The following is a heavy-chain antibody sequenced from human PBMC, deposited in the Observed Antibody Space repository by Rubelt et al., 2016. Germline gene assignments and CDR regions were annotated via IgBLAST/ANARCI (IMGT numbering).Heavy chain of an antibody. Sequence: APGQGLEWMGGIIPIFGTANYAQKFQGRVTITADKSTSTAYMELSSLRSEDTAVYYCATVVGATSDYYYYGMDVWGQGTTVTVSS. V-gene: IGHV1-69*06. D-gene: IGHD1-26*01. J-gene: IGHJ6*02. CDR2: IIPIFGTA. CDR3: ATVVGATSDYYYYGMDV.